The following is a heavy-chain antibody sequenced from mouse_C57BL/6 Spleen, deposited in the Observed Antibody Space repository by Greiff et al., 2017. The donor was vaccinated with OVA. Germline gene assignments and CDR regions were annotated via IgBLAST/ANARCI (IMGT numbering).Heavy chain of an antibody. J-gene: IGHJ2*01. CDR2: ISDGGSYT. V-gene: IGHV5-4*01. Sequence: EVKLVESGGGLVKPGGSLTLSCAASGFTFSSYALSWVRQPPEKRLEWVATISDGGSYTYYPDTVTGRFTISRDNDKNNLYLQISNLKYEDTAMYYCAREGYDSVYFDYWGQGTTLTVSS. CDR1: GFTFSSYA. CDR3: AREGYDSVYFDY. D-gene: IGHD2-4*01.